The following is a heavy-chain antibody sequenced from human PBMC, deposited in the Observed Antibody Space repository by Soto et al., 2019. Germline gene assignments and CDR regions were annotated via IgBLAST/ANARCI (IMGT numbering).Heavy chain of an antibody. V-gene: IGHV4-4*07. Sequence: QVQLQESGPGLVKPSETLSLTCTVSGGSISSYYWSWIRQPAGKGLEWIGRIYTSGSTNYNPSLTDQVPMTLDTSKHQFSLKLSSVTGADRAVYYWARETSKYSRGQPLRPPPPKLSYNWFDPWGQGTLVTVSS. D-gene: IGHD6-25*01. J-gene: IGHJ5*02. CDR2: IYTSGST. CDR3: ARETSKYSRGQPLRPPPPKLSYNWFDP. CDR1: GGSISSYY.